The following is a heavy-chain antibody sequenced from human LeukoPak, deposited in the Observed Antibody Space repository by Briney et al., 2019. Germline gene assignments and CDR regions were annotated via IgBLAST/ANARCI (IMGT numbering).Heavy chain of an antibody. CDR2: INQYGSEK. Sequence: GGSLRLSCAASGFSFSSYWMSWVRQAQGKGLEWVANINQYGSEKYYVDSVKGRFTISRDNAKNSLSLQMNSLRAEDTAVYYCARDRPGRELLPYYMDVWGQGTTVTVSS. J-gene: IGHJ6*03. CDR3: ARDRPGRELLPYYMDV. D-gene: IGHD2-15*01. V-gene: IGHV3-7*01. CDR1: GFSFSSYW.